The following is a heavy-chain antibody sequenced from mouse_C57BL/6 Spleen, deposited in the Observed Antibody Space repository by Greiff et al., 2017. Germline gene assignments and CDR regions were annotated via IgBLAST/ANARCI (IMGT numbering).Heavy chain of an antibody. CDR2: IDPEDGDT. D-gene: IGHD2-12*01. CDR1: GFNIKDYY. V-gene: IGHV14-1*01. Sequence: VQLKESGAELVRPGASVKLSCTASGFNIKDYYMHWVKQRPEQGLEWIGRIDPEDGDTESAPQFQGKATMTADTSSNTAYLQLSSLTSEDTAVYYCTPYEGAMDYRGQGTSVTVSS. J-gene: IGHJ4*01. CDR3: TPYEGAMDY.